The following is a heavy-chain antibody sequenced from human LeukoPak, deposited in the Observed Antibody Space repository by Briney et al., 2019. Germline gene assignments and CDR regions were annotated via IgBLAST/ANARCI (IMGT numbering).Heavy chain of an antibody. CDR3: ARDHEEGNYGMDV. Sequence: GGSLRLSCAASGFTFTSFSMNWVRQAPGKGLEWVSSISLSSTYIFYADSVRGRFTISRDNAKNSLYLEMNSLRAEDTAVYYCARDHEEGNYGMDVWGQGTTVTVSS. J-gene: IGHJ6*02. CDR2: ISLSSTYI. CDR1: GFTFTSFS. D-gene: IGHD6-13*01. V-gene: IGHV3-21*01.